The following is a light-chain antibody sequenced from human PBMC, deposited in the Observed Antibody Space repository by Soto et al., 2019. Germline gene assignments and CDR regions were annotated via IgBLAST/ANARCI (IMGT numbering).Light chain of an antibody. CDR2: EGS. J-gene: IGLJ2*01. CDR1: SSDVGCYNL. V-gene: IGLV2-23*01. Sequence: QSVLTQPASVSGSPGQSITISCTGTSSDVGCYNLVSWYQQHPGKAPKLMIYEGSKRPSGFSNRFSGSKSGNTTSLTISGLQAEDEADYYCCSYAGSVVFVGGTKLTVL. CDR3: CSYAGSVV.